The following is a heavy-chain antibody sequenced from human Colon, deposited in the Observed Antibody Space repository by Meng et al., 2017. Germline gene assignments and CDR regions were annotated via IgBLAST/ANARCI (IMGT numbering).Heavy chain of an antibody. CDR1: GFTFDDYG. D-gene: IGHD6-19*01. J-gene: IGHJ3*02. CDR2: INWNGGST. Sequence: GESLKISCAASGFTFDDYGMSWVRRAPGKGLEWVSGINWNGGSTGYADSVKGRFTISRDNAKNSLYLQMNSLRAEDTALYYCARDIRRSGWYDDAFDIWGQGTMVTVSS. CDR3: ARDIRRSGWYDDAFDI. V-gene: IGHV3-20*04.